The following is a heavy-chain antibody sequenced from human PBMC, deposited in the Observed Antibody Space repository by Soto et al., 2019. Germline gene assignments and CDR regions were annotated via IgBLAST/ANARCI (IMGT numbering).Heavy chain of an antibody. CDR2: IKQDGTSK. J-gene: IGHJ4*02. Sequence: EVQLVESGGGLVQPGGSLRLSCAASGFTFTSYCMSWVRQAPGKGLEWVANIKQDGTSKNYADSVKGRFTVSRDNGKSSIFLQMDSLRDDDTAVYSGARLRFIFMERDFDSWGQGTLVTVSS. D-gene: IGHD3-3*01. CDR1: GFTFTSYC. CDR3: ARLRFIFMERDFDS. V-gene: IGHV3-7*05.